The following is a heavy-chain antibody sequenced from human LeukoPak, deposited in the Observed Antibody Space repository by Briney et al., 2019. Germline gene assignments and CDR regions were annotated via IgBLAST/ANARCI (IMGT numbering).Heavy chain of an antibody. CDR2: ISGSGGST. D-gene: IGHD1-26*01. CDR1: GFTFSSYA. CDR3: AEDPLWELLYFDY. Sequence: GGSLRLSCAASGFTFSSYAVSWVRQTPGKGLEWVSAISGSGGSTYYADSVKGRFTISRDNSKNTLYLQMNSLRAEDAAVYYCAEDPLWELLYFDYWGQGTLVTVSS. V-gene: IGHV3-23*01. J-gene: IGHJ4*02.